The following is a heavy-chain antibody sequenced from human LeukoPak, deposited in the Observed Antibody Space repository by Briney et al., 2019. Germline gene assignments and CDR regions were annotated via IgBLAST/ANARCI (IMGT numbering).Heavy chain of an antibody. Sequence: PGESLKISCKCSGYSFTSYWISWVRQMPGKGLEWMGRIDPSDSYTNYTPSFQGHVTISADKSISTAYLQWSSLKASDTAMYYCAGAGIAVAGNAEYFQHWGQGTLVTVSS. CDR2: IDPSDSYT. D-gene: IGHD6-19*01. CDR3: AGAGIAVAGNAEYFQH. J-gene: IGHJ1*01. V-gene: IGHV5-10-1*01. CDR1: GYSFTSYW.